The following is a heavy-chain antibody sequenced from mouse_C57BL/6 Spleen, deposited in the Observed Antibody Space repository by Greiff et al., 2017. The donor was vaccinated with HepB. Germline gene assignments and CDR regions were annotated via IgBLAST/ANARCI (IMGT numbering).Heavy chain of an antibody. D-gene: IGHD1-1*01. CDR2: IDPENGDT. Sequence: DVKLLESGAELVRPGASVKLSCTASGFNIKDDYMHWVKQRPEQGLEWIGWIDPENGDTEYASKFQGKATITADTSSNTAYLQLSSLTSEDTAVYYCTVYYYGSSYGAMDYWGQGTSVTVSS. CDR3: TVYYYGSSYGAMDY. J-gene: IGHJ4*01. V-gene: IGHV14-4*01. CDR1: GFNIKDDY.